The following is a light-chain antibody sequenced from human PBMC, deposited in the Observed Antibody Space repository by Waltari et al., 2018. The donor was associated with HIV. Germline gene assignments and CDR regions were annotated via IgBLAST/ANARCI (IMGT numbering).Light chain of an antibody. CDR2: EVT. CDR3: SSYTTTSTVV. J-gene: IGLJ2*01. CDR1: NSDVGGSHY. Sequence: QSALTQPASVSGSPGQSITISCIGTNSDVGGSHYVSWYQQHPGKAPKLLMYEVTNRPSGISNCFSGSKSGNTASLTIAGLQAEDEADYYCSSYTTTSTVVFGGGTKLTVL. V-gene: IGLV2-14*01.